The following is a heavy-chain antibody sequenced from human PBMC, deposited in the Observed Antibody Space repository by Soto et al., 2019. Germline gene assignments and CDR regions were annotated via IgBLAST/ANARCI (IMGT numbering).Heavy chain of an antibody. Sequence: QVQLVQSGAEVKKPGSSVKVSCKASGGTFSSYAISWVRQAPGQGLEWMGGIIPIFGTANYAQKFQGRVTITADKSTSTAYRELSSLRSEDTAVYYCASLKWLRLEGGPYYFDYWGQGTLVTVSS. J-gene: IGHJ4*02. V-gene: IGHV1-69*06. CDR1: GGTFSSYA. CDR2: IIPIFGTA. D-gene: IGHD5-12*01. CDR3: ASLKWLRLEGGPYYFDY.